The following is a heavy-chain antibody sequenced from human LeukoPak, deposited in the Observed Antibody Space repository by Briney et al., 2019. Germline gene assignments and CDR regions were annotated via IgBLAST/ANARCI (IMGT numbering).Heavy chain of an antibody. CDR1: GYTFTGYY. J-gene: IGHJ3*02. D-gene: IGHD6-13*01. V-gene: IGHV1-18*04. CDR3: ARASGYSIPCAFDI. Sequence: ASVKVSCKASGYTFTGYYMHWVRQAPGQGLEWMGWISAYNGNTNYAQKLQGRVTMTTDTSTSTAYMELRSLRSDDTAVYYCARASGYSIPCAFDIWGQGTMVTVSS. CDR2: ISAYNGNT.